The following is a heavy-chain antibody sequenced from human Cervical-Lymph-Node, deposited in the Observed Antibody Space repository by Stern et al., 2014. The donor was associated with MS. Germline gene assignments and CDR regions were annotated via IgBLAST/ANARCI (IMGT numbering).Heavy chain of an antibody. D-gene: IGHD6-19*01. V-gene: IGHV3-30*03. CDR1: GFTFSSHA. J-gene: IGHJ4*02. Sequence: VQLVQSGGGVVQPGRSLRLSCAASGFTFSSHAVHWVRQAPGKGLEWVALISYDASNIFYADSVKGRFTISRDNSKNTLYLQMSSLRAEDTAVYYCVTPRYSSGWYRTPSFDHWGQGTLVTVSS. CDR2: ISYDASNI. CDR3: VTPRYSSGWYRTPSFDH.